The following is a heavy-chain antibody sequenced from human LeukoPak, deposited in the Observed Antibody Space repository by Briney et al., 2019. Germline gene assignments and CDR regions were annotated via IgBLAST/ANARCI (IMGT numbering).Heavy chain of an antibody. V-gene: IGHV4-59*01. CDR3: VKSNSRYQPWTLDI. J-gene: IGHJ3*02. CDR2: IFYNEGT. CDR1: SGSFRTYY. Sequence: PSETLSLTCTVSSGSFRTYYWSWIRQPPGKGLEWIGYIFYNEGTSYNPSLKSRVTISVDTSNNQLSLKVNSVTAADTAMFYCVKSNSRYQPWTLDIWGRGTMVTVSS. D-gene: IGHD2-2*01.